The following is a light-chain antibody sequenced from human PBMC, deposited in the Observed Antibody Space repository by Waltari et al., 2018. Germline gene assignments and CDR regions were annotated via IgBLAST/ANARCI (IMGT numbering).Light chain of an antibody. V-gene: IGKV1-39*01. CDR3: QQSYSTWT. CDR1: QNINSF. Sequence: DIQMTQSPSSLSASVGDRVTITCRASQNINSFLTWYQQKPGRAPKRLIYAASSLHSGVPSRFSGSGSGTDYTLTISSLQPEDFATYYCQQSYSTWTSGQGTKVEIK. J-gene: IGKJ1*01. CDR2: AAS.